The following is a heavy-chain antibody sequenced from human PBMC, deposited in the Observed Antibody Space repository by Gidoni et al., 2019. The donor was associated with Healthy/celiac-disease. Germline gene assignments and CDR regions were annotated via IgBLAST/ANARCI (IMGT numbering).Heavy chain of an antibody. CDR3: AKDFYYDSSGYFLFDY. V-gene: IGHV3-9*01. J-gene: IGHJ4*02. D-gene: IGHD3-22*01. CDR2: ISWNSGSI. Sequence: EVQLVESGGGLVQPGRSLRLSCAASGFTFGDYAMHWVRQAPGKGLGWVSGISWNSGSIGDADSVKGRFTISRDNAKNSLYLQMNSLRAEDTALYYCAKDFYYDSSGYFLFDYWGQGTLVTVSS. CDR1: GFTFGDYA.